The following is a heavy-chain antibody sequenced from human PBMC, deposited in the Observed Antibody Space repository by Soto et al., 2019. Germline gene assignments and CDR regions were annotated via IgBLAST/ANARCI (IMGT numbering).Heavy chain of an antibody. D-gene: IGHD4-17*01. CDR2: INHSGST. CDR3: ARGSKRSLRKYNWFDP. J-gene: IGHJ5*02. Sequence: PSGTLSLTCAVCGGSFSVYYWSWIRQPPGKGLEWIGEINHSGSTNYNPSLKSRVTISVDTSKNQFSLKLSSVTAADTAVYYCARGSKRSLRKYNWFDPWGQGTLVTVSS. CDR1: GGSFSVYY. V-gene: IGHV4-34*01.